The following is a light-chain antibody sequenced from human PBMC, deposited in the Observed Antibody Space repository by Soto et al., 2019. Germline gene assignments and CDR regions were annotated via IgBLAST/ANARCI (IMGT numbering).Light chain of an antibody. V-gene: IGLV1-40*01. J-gene: IGLJ3*02. CDR3: QSYDSSLSGWV. CDR2: GNS. CDR1: SSNIGAGYD. Sequence: QSVLTQPPSVSGAPGQRVTISCTGSSSNIGAGYDVHWYQQLPGTAPKLLISGNSNRPSGVPDRFSGSKSGTSASLAITGLQAEDEADYYCQSYDSSLSGWVFGGETNLTVL.